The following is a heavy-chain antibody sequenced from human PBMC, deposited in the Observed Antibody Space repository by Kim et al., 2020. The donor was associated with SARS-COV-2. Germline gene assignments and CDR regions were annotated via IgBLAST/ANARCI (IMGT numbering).Heavy chain of an antibody. CDR3: ARAGFDWLLYPFDY. Sequence: ASVKVSCKASGYTFTGYYMHWVRQAPGQGLEWMGWINPNSGGTNYAQKFQGWVTMTRDTSISTAYMELSRLRSDDTAVYYCARAGFDWLLYPFDYWGQGTLVTVSS. D-gene: IGHD3-9*01. V-gene: IGHV1-2*04. CDR2: INPNSGGT. J-gene: IGHJ4*02. CDR1: GYTFTGYY.